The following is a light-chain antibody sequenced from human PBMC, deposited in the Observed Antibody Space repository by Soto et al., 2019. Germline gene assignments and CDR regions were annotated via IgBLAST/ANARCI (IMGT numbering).Light chain of an antibody. CDR3: ASWDGSLSGRV. V-gene: IGLV1-47*01. CDR1: GSNIGNNY. J-gene: IGLJ3*02. Sequence: QTVVTQPPSASGTPGQRVTISCSGSGSNIGNNYVYWYQQIPGTAPKLLIYRNNQRPSGVPDRFSGSSSGTSASLAISGLRSEDEADYYCASWDGSLSGRVFGGGTKLTVL. CDR2: RNN.